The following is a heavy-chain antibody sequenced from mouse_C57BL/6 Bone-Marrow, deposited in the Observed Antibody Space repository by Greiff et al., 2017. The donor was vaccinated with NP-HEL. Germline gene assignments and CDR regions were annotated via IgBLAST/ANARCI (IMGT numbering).Heavy chain of an antibody. Sequence: DVKLVESGAELVRPGASVKLSCTVSGFNIKDDYMHWVKQRPEQGLEWIGGIDPENGDTEYASKFQGKATITADTSSNTAYLQLSSLTSEDTAVYYCTTGGSSPYAMDYWGQGTSVTVSS. D-gene: IGHD1-1*01. CDR1: GFNIKDDY. V-gene: IGHV14-4*01. CDR2: IDPENGDT. J-gene: IGHJ4*01. CDR3: TTGGSSPYAMDY.